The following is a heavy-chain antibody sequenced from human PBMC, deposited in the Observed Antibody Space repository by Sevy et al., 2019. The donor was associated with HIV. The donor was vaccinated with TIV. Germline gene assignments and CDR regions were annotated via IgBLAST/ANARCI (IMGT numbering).Heavy chain of an antibody. D-gene: IGHD2-21*01. Sequence: GGSLRLSCVASEFTFSNYGMHWVRQAPGKGLEWVAFIRYDGSNKYYADSVKGRFTISRDNSKDTLYLQVNSLRAEDTAVYYCAKAFGDCGGDCYSVDAYYYYMDVWGKGTTVTVSS. CDR1: EFTFSNYG. J-gene: IGHJ6*03. CDR2: IRYDGSNK. V-gene: IGHV3-30*02. CDR3: AKAFGDCGGDCYSVDAYYYYMDV.